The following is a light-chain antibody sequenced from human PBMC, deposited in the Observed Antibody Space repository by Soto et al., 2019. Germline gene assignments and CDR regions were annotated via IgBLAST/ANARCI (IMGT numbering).Light chain of an antibody. CDR2: TTS. CDR1: QSISSY. CDR3: QQSYSFFLT. V-gene: IGKV1-39*01. Sequence: RTHSPSSQPASVGDRITITCRASQSISSYLNWYQQKPGKAPKLLIYTTSNLQSWVPSRFSGSGSGTEFTLTISNLQPEDFATYYCQQSYSFFLTFGGGTKVDIK. J-gene: IGKJ4*01.